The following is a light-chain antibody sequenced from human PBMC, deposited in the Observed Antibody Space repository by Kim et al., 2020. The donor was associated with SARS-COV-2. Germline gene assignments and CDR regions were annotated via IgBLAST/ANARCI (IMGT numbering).Light chain of an antibody. CDR2: WAS. V-gene: IGKV4-1*01. CDR3: QQYHSNPLT. CDR1: QSVLYSSNNKNY. Sequence: DIVMTQSPDSLAVSLGERATINCKSSQSVLYSSNNKNYLAWYQQKLGQPPKLLIYWASTREIGVPDRFSGSGSGTDFTLTISSLQAEDVAVYYCQQYHSNPLTFGGGTKVDI. J-gene: IGKJ4*01.